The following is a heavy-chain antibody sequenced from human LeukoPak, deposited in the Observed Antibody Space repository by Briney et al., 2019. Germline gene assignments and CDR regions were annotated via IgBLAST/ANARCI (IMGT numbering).Heavy chain of an antibody. CDR2: IKQDGSEK. J-gene: IGHJ4*02. V-gene: IGHV3-7*01. CDR3: VRGAFGYCSSSGCYNTFDY. Sequence: GGSLSLSCAASGFTFSSYWMSWVRQAPGKGLEWVAIIKQDGSEKYYVDSLKGRFTISRDNAKNSLYLQMNSLRAEDTAVYYCVRGAFGYCSSSGCYNTFDYWGQGTLVTASS. D-gene: IGHD2-2*02. CDR1: GFTFSSYW.